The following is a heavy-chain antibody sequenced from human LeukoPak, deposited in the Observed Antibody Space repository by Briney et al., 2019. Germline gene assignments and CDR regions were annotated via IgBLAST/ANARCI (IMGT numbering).Heavy chain of an antibody. CDR1: GFTVGSSF. D-gene: IGHD3-22*01. V-gene: IGHV3-23*01. Sequence: GGSLRLSCAASGFTVGSSFMTWVRQAPGKGLEWVSAISGSGDNTYYADSVKGRFTISRDNSKNTLYLQMNSLRAEDTALYYCAKGSYYDSSGTYYFDYWGQGTLVTVSS. CDR3: AKGSYYDSSGTYYFDY. J-gene: IGHJ4*02. CDR2: ISGSGDNT.